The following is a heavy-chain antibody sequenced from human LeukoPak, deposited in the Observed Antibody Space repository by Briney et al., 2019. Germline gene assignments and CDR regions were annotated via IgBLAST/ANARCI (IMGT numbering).Heavy chain of an antibody. D-gene: IGHD3-22*01. Sequence: SETLSLTCAVYGGSFSGYYWSWIRQPPGKGLEWIGEINHSGSTNYNPSLKSRVTISVDTSKNQFSLKLSSVTPADTAVYYCARHGFLYYDSSGYYPTPYYFDYWGQGTLVTVSS. CDR1: GGSFSGYY. CDR2: INHSGST. J-gene: IGHJ4*02. CDR3: ARHGFLYYDSSGYYPTPYYFDY. V-gene: IGHV4-34*01.